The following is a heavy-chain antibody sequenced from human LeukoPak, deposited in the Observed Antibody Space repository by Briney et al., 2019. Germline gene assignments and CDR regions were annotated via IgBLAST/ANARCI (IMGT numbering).Heavy chain of an antibody. J-gene: IGHJ6*02. D-gene: IGHD3-9*01. CDR3: AMLTRYYYYGMDV. CDR1: GFTFSSYW. CDR2: INSDGSTT. V-gene: IGHV3-74*01. Sequence: PGGSLRLSCAACGFTFSSYWMHWVRHAPGKGVVGVSPINSDGSTTSSADSVKGRFTISRDNAKNTLYLQMNSLRAEDTAVYYCAMLTRYYYYGMDVWGQGTTVTVSS.